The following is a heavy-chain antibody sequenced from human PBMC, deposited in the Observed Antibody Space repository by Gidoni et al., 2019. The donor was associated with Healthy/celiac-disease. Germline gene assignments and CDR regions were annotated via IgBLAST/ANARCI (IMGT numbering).Heavy chain of an antibody. D-gene: IGHD3-22*01. J-gene: IGHJ2*01. Sequence: EVQLLESGGGLVQPGGSLRLSCAASGFTFSSYAMSWVRQAPGKGLEWVSAISGSGGSTYYADSVKGRFTISRDNSKNTLYLQMNSLRAEDTAVYYCAKEGYYDSSGYYTNWYFDLWGRGTLVTVSS. CDR3: AKEGYYDSSGYYTNWYFDL. CDR2: ISGSGGST. V-gene: IGHV3-23*01. CDR1: GFTFSSYA.